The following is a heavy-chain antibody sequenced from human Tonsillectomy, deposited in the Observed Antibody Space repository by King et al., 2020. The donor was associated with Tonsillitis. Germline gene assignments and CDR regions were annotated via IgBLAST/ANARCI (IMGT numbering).Heavy chain of an antibody. CDR2: INPNSGGT. CDR1: GYTFTGYY. Sequence: QLVQSGAEVKKPGASVKVSCKASGYTFTGYYIHWVRQAPGQGLEWMGWINPNSGGTDYAQKFQGRVTMNRDTSISTAYMELSRLRSDDTAVYYCARRVGASYLFDYWGKGTLVTVSS. V-gene: IGHV1-2*02. D-gene: IGHD1-26*01. J-gene: IGHJ4*02. CDR3: ARRVGASYLFDY.